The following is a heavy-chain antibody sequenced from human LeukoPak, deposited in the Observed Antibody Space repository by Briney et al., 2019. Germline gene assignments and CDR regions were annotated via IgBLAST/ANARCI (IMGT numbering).Heavy chain of an antibody. CDR3: ARHPYYDILTGLDY. CDR2: IYYSGST. D-gene: IGHD3-9*01. V-gene: IGHV4-59*01. Sequence: SETLSLTCTVSGGSISSYYWSWIRQPPGKGLEWIGYIYYSGSTNYNPSLKSRVTISVDTSKNQFSLKLSSVTAADTAVYYCARHPYYDILTGLDYWGQGTLVTVSS. CDR1: GGSISSYY. J-gene: IGHJ4*02.